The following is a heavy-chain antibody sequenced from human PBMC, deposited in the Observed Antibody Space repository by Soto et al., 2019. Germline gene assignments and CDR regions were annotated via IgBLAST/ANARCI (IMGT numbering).Heavy chain of an antibody. CDR3: ARELHGGSYGMDV. V-gene: IGHV3-13*01. CDR2: ITTAGDT. CDR1: SFPVGNDD. J-gene: IGHJ6*02. Sequence: AGGLKLSCAAFSFPVGNDDMHWVRQVTGKGREWVSGITTAGDTYYPGSVKGRFTISREKAKNSLYLQMNSLSAGDTAVYYCARELHGGSYGMDVWGQGT.